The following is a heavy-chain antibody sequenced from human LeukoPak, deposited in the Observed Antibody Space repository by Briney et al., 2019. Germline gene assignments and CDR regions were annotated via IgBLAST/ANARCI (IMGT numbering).Heavy chain of an antibody. CDR3: ARGQNWNSGVDY. V-gene: IGHV4-34*01. CDR2: INHSGST. Sequence: PSETLSLTCAVYGGSFSGYYWSWIRQPLGKGLEWIGEINHSGSTNYNPSLKSRVTISVDTSKNQFSLKLSSVTAADTAVYYCARGQNWNSGVDYWGQGTLVTVSS. D-gene: IGHD1-7*01. CDR1: GGSFSGYY. J-gene: IGHJ4*02.